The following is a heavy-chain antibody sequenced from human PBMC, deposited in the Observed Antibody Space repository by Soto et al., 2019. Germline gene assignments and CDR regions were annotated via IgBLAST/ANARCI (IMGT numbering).Heavy chain of an antibody. V-gene: IGHV4-34*01. CDR1: GGSFSGYY. CDR2: INHSGST. Sequence: SETLSLTCAVYGGSFSGYYWSWIRQPPGKGLEWIGEINHSGSTNYNPSLKSRVTISVDTSKNQFSLKLSSVTAADTAVYYCGRGLSVCSSTSCQFQRFQPWGQGTLVHVSS. J-gene: IGHJ5*02. D-gene: IGHD2-2*01. CDR3: GRGLSVCSSTSCQFQRFQP.